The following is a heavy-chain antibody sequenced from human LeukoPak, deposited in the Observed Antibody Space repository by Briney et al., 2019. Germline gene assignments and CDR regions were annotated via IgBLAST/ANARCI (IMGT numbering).Heavy chain of an antibody. D-gene: IGHD6-13*01. CDR2: INPNSGGT. CDR1: GYTFTDYY. CDR3: ANIAAAGTPFYYGMDV. J-gene: IGHJ6*02. V-gene: IGHV1-2*02. Sequence: ASVKVSCKASGYTFTDYYIHWVRQAPGQGLEWMEWINPNSGGTNYAQNFQGRVTMTRDTSISTAYMELSRLRSDDTAVFYCANIAAAGTPFYYGMDVWGQGTTVTVSS.